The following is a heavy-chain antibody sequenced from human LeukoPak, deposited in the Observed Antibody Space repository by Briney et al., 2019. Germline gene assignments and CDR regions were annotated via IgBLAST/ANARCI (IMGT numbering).Heavy chain of an antibody. CDR1: GYSISSGYY. CDR2: IYHSGST. CDR3: ARGVYDFWSGYPPFFDY. D-gene: IGHD3-3*01. J-gene: IGHJ4*02. V-gene: IGHV4-38-2*02. Sequence: SETLSLTCTVSGYSISSGYYWGWIRQPPGKGLEWIGSIYHSGSTYYNPSLKSRVTISVDTSKNQLSLKLSSVTAADTAVYYCARGVYDFWSGYPPFFDYWGQGTLVTISS.